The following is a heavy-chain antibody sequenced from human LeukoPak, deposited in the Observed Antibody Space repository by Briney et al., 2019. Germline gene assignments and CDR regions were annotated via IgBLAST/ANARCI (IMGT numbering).Heavy chain of an antibody. CDR3: AKGGPSSKYFGL. CDR1: GVSISAYY. CDR2: IFYSGAT. J-gene: IGHJ2*01. D-gene: IGHD3-10*01. Sequence: SSETLSLTCSVSGVSISAYYWSWIRQPPGKGLEWIGYIFYSGATNYNPSLKSRVTISVDTSKDQFSLKLNSVTAADTAVYYCAKGGPSSKYFGLWGRGTLVTVSS. V-gene: IGHV4-59*01.